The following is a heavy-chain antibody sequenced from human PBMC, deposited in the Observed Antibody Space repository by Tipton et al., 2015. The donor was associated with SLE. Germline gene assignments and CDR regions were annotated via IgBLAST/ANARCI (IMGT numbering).Heavy chain of an antibody. Sequence: SLRLSCAASGFTFNTYAMNWVRQAPGKGLEWVSGISGSGATTYYADSVKGRFTISRDNSKNTVFLQMNSLRAEDTAIYYCAKDVRNALSGGLDYWGQGTLVTVS. CDR1: GFTFNTYA. CDR2: ISGSGATT. V-gene: IGHV3-23*01. J-gene: IGHJ4*02. CDR3: AKDVRNALSGGLDY. D-gene: IGHD3-10*02.